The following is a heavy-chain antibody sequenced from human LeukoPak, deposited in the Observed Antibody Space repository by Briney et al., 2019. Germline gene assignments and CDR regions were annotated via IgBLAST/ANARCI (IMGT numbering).Heavy chain of an antibody. D-gene: IGHD2-2*01. CDR1: GFTFSSYA. CDR2: ISYDGSNK. V-gene: IGHV3-30-3*01. CDR3: AKDLYCSSTSCLEPDY. J-gene: IGHJ4*02. Sequence: GRSLRLSCAASGFTFSSYAMHWVRQAPGKGLEWVAVISYDGSNKYYADSVKGRFTISRDNSKNTLYLQMNSLRAEDTAVYYCAKDLYCSSTSCLEPDYWGQGTLVTVSS.